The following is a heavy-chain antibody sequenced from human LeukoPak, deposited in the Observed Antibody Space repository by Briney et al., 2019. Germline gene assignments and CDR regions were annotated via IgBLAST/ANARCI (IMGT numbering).Heavy chain of an antibody. D-gene: IGHD3-3*01. V-gene: IGHV4-4*07. CDR3: ARSDFWGGYYPHFDY. J-gene: IGHJ4*02. CDR1: GGSISSYY. CDR2: IYTSGST. Sequence: SETLSLTCTVSGGSISSYYWSWIRQPAGKGLEWIGRIYTSGSTNYNPSLKSRVTMSVDTSRNQFSLKLSSVTAADTAVYYCARSDFWGGYYPHFDYWGQGTLVTVSS.